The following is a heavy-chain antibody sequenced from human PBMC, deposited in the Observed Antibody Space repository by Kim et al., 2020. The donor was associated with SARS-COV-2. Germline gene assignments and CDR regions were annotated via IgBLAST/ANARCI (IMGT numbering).Heavy chain of an antibody. CDR2: INPSGGIT. Sequence: ASVKVSCKASGYTFTSSYMHWVPQPPGQGLEWMGIINPSGGITSYAQKFPGRVTMTRDTSTSTVYMELSSLRSADTAVYYCARADPNYYGSGSYGYGMDGCGQGTTVTV. CDR3: ARADPNYYGSGSYGYGMDG. V-gene: IGHV1-46*01. CDR1: GYTFTSSY. J-gene: IGHJ6*02. D-gene: IGHD3-10*01.